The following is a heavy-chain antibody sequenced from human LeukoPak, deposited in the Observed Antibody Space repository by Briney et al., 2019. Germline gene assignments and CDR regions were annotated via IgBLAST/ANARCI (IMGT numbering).Heavy chain of an antibody. J-gene: IGHJ4*02. CDR1: GYSISSGYY. D-gene: IGHD5-18*01. CDR3: ARGGGYPY. Sequence: PSETLSLTCTVSGYSISSGYYWGWVRQPPGKGLEWIGSIHHSGTTYYNPSLKSRVTISVDASKNQFSLQLSSVTAADTAVYYCARGGGYPYWGQGTLVTVSS. CDR2: IHHSGTT. V-gene: IGHV4-38-2*02.